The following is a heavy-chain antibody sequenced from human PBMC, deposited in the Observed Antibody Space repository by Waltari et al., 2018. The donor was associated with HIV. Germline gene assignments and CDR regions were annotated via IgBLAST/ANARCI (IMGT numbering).Heavy chain of an antibody. V-gene: IGHV3-20*04. J-gene: IGHJ5*01. D-gene: IGHD6-13*01. CDR1: GFTFDDYG. Sequence: EVQLVESGGQVIRPGGSLRLSCVASGFTFDDYGMNWVRQVPGKGLEWVCGINFNGYTTGCSESVVGRFTISRDNARKALHLQMHSLRVDDTAIYYCVRGFREGHDSSWFLMWFESWGPGTPVIVST. CDR3: VRGFREGHDSSWFLMWFES. CDR2: INFNGYTT.